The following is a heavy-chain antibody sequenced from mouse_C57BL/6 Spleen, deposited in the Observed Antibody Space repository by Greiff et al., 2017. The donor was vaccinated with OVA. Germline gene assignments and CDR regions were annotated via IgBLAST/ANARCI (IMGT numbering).Heavy chain of an antibody. Sequence: EVQLQESGGGLVKPGGSLKLSCAASGFTFSDYGMPWVRQAPEKGLEWVAYISSGSSTIYYVDPVKGRFTISRDNAKNTLFLQMTSLRSEDTAMYYCARDYYGSPFAYWGQGTLVTVSA. D-gene: IGHD1-1*01. CDR2: ISSGSSTI. CDR3: ARDYYGSPFAY. J-gene: IGHJ3*01. CDR1: GFTFSDYG. V-gene: IGHV5-17*01.